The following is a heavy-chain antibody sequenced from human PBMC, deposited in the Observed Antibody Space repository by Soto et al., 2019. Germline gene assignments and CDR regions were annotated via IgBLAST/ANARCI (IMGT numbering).Heavy chain of an antibody. CDR2: ISGSGVVT. J-gene: IGHJ5*02. CDR1: GFTFSNYV. V-gene: IGHV3-23*01. D-gene: IGHD6-6*01. CDR3: AKSDGKAALDP. Sequence: EVQLLESGGGLEQPGGSLRLSCAASGFTFSNYVMTWVRQAPGKGPEWVSVISGSGVVTNYADSVKGRFTISRDNSKNTLYLQMNSQRAEDTAIYYCAKSDGKAALDPWGHGTLVTVSS.